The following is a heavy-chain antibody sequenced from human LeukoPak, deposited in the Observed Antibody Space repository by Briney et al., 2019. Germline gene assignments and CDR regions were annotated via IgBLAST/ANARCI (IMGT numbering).Heavy chain of an antibody. V-gene: IGHV4-34*01. D-gene: IGHD3-3*01. CDR2: INHSGST. Sequence: SETLSLTCAVYGGSFSGYYWSWIRQPPGKGLEWIGEINHSGSTNYNPSLKSRVTISVDTSKNQFSLKLSSVTAADTAVYYCARYPVRITIFDWFDPWGQGTLVTVSS. CDR1: GGSFSGYY. CDR3: ARYPVRITIFDWFDP. J-gene: IGHJ5*02.